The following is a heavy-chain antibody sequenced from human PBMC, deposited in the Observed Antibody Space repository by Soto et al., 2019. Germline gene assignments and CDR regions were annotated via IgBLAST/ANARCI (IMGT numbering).Heavy chain of an antibody. V-gene: IGHV4-31*03. D-gene: IGHD3-22*01. CDR3: ARDRTVDYYDSSGYYLDPYWYFDL. CDR1: GGSISSGGYY. Sequence: QVQLQESGPGLVKPSQTLSLTCTVSGGSISSGGYYWSWIRQHPGKGLEWIGYIYYSGSTYYNPSLKSRVTISVDTSKNQFSLKLSSVTAADTAVYYCARDRTVDYYDSSGYYLDPYWYFDLWGRGTLVTVSS. J-gene: IGHJ2*01. CDR2: IYYSGST.